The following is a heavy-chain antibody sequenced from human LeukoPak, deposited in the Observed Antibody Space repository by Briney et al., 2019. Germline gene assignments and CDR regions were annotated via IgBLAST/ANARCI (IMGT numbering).Heavy chain of an antibody. CDR1: GGSVSSGSYY. CDR3: AREKLIAVASTCWFDP. V-gene: IGHV4-61*01. D-gene: IGHD6-19*01. CDR2: IYYSGST. J-gene: IGHJ5*02. Sequence: SETLSLTCTVSGGSVSSGSYYWSWIRQPPGKGLEWIGYIYYSGSTNYNPSLKSRVTISVDTSKNQFSLKLSSVTAADTAVYYCAREKLIAVASTCWFDPWGQGTLVTVSS.